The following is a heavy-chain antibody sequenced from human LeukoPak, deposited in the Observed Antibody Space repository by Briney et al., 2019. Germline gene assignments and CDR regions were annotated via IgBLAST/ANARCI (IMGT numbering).Heavy chain of an antibody. Sequence: GESLKISCAASGFTFSSYEMNWVRQAPGKGLEWVSYISSSGSTIYYADSVKGRFTISRDNAKNSLSLQMNSLRAEDTAVYYCARGVNGGYFDFWGQGTLVAVSP. CDR2: ISSSGSTI. CDR3: ARGVNGGYFDF. CDR1: GFTFSSYE. V-gene: IGHV3-48*03. D-gene: IGHD4-23*01. J-gene: IGHJ4*02.